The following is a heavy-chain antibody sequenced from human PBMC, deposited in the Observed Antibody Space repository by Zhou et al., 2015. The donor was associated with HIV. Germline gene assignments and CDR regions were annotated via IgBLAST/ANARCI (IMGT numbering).Heavy chain of an antibody. CDR2: INADNGKT. CDR3: ARLIGRIAVAGSKSY. V-gene: IGHV1-18*01. Sequence: QVLLVQSGAEVKKPGASVKVSCKTSGYAFTYYAISWVRQAPGQGLEWMGWINADNGKTNYAQKFQGRVTLTTDRSTRTAYMELRTLRSEDTAVYYCARLIGRIAVAGSKSYWGQGTLVTVSS. CDR1: GYAFTYYA. D-gene: IGHD6-19*01. J-gene: IGHJ4*02.